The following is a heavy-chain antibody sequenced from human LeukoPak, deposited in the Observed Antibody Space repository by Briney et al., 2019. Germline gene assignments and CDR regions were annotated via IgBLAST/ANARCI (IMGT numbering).Heavy chain of an antibody. J-gene: IGHJ4*02. Sequence: AMSWVRQAPGKGLEWVSAISGSGGSTYYADSVKGRFTISRDNSKNTLYLQMNSLRAEDTAVYYCAKSPILYSSSWYGDYWGQGTLVTVSS. V-gene: IGHV3-23*01. CDR3: AKSPILYSSSWYGDY. D-gene: IGHD6-13*01. CDR2: ISGSGGST. CDR1: A.